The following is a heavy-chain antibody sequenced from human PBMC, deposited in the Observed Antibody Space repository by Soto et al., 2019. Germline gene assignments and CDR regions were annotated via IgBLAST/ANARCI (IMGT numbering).Heavy chain of an antibody. D-gene: IGHD1-1*01. CDR3: AKDSEVWNRFLFDI. CDR2: IGGRGDRT. J-gene: IGHJ3*02. V-gene: IGHV3-23*01. CDR1: GCTFSSYA. Sequence: EGQLLESGGGLVQPGGALRISCAASGCTFSSYAMRWVRQVPGKGLEWVSNIGGRGDRTYYGDTVKGRFTISSDNSNDALYLQMKSLRADDTAVYYCAKDSEVWNRFLFDIGGQGTMVTVSS.